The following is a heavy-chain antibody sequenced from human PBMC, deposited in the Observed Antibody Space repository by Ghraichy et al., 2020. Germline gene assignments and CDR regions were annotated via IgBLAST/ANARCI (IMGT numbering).Heavy chain of an antibody. J-gene: IGHJ4*02. CDR1: GFTFSNYA. CDR3: AKDDYGSGSYYTLSFDY. V-gene: IGHV3-23*01. CDR2: ITDGGGGT. D-gene: IGHD3-10*01. Sequence: GESLNISCAASGFTFSNYAMSWVRQAPGKGLEWVSSITDGGGGTDYADSVKGRFTISRDNSKKTLYLQMNSLRAEDTAVYYCAKDDYGSGSYYTLSFDYWGQGTLVTGSS.